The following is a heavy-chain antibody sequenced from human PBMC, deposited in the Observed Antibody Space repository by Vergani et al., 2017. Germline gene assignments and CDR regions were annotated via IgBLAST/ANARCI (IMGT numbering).Heavy chain of an antibody. Sequence: QVQLVQSGAEVKKPGASVKVSCKASGYTFSTYGISWVRQAPGQGLEWMGWISAYNGNTNYAQKHQGRVTMNTDTSTSAAYMELRSVRSDDTAVYYWAREGAITYGGLVIIGIDVFDIWLRGTKVAVSS. CDR1: GYTFSTYG. CDR2: ISAYNGNT. V-gene: IGHV1-18*01. J-gene: IGHJ3*02. CDR3: AREGAITYGGLVIIGIDVFDI. D-gene: IGHD3-16*02.